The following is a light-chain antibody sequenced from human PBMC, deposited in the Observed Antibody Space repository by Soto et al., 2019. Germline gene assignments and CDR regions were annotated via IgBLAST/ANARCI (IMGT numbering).Light chain of an antibody. CDR2: DAS. J-gene: IGKJ3*01. CDR3: QQYDNPVFT. CDR1: QDISNY. V-gene: IGKV1-33*01. Sequence: DIQMTQSPSSLSASVGDRVTITCQASQDISNYLNWYHQKPGKAPKLLIYDASNLETGVPSRFSGSGSGTDFTFTISSLQPEDIATYYCQQYDNPVFTFGPGTKVDIK.